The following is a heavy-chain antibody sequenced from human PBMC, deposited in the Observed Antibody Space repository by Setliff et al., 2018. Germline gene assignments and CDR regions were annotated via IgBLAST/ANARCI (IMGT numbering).Heavy chain of an antibody. CDR3: GRASRFGTIVYRGDYYMDV. V-gene: IGHV7-4-1*02. CDR2: INTITGNP. D-gene: IGHD3-10*01. Sequence: ASVKVSCKASGYTFSSYAMNWVRQAPGQGLEWMGRINTITGNPTYAQGFTGRFVFSLDTSVSTAYLQISSLKAEDSAVYYCGRASRFGTIVYRGDYYMDVWSKGTTVTVSS. CDR1: GYTFSSYA. J-gene: IGHJ6*03.